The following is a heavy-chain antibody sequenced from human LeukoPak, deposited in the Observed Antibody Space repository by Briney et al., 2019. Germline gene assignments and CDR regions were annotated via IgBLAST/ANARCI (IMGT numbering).Heavy chain of an antibody. CDR3: ARVGGSVVPAAIGLDY. CDR1: GASINTGDSY. CDR2: IYYTGIT. J-gene: IGHJ4*02. Sequence: SQTLSLTCTVSGASINTGDSYWSWIRQPPGKGLEWFGYIYYTGITYYNPSLKSRVTISVDTSKNQFSLKLTSVTAADTAVYFCARVGGSVVPAAIGLDYWGQGTLVTVSS. V-gene: IGHV4-30-4*08. D-gene: IGHD2-2*02.